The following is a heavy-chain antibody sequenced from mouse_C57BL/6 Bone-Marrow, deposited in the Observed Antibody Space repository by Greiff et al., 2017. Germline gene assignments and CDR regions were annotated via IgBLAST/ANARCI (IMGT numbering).Heavy chain of an antibody. V-gene: IGHV5-9-1*02. Sequence: EVKVVESGEGLVKPGGSLKLSCAASGFTFSSYAMSWVRQTPEKRLEWVAYISSGGGYIYYPDTVKGRFTISRDNARNTLYLQMSSLKSEDTAMYYCTRSYYDYDGAYYFDYWGQGTTLTVSS. CDR3: TRSYYDYDGAYYFDY. J-gene: IGHJ2*01. D-gene: IGHD2-4*01. CDR1: GFTFSSYA. CDR2: ISSGGGYI.